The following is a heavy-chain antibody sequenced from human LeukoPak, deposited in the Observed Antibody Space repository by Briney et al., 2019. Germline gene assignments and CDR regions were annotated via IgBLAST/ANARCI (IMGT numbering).Heavy chain of an antibody. D-gene: IGHD3-22*01. V-gene: IGHV4-4*07. CDR2: IYASGST. Sequence: SETLSLTCTVSGGSISSYYWSWIRQPAGKGLEWIGRIYASGSTDYNPSLKSRVTMSVDTTKNQFSLKLRSVTAADTAVYYCARDRDYFDSGGNFDYWGQGTLVTVSS. J-gene: IGHJ4*02. CDR3: ARDRDYFDSGGNFDY. CDR1: GGSISSYY.